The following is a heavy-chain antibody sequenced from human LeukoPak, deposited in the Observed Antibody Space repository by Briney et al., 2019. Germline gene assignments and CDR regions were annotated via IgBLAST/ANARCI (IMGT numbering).Heavy chain of an antibody. V-gene: IGHV1-24*01. CDR3: ATEYYYGSGSSKRGFDY. Sequence: GASVKVSCKVSGYTLTELSMHWVRQAPGEGLEWMGGFDPEDGETIYAQKFQGRVTMTEDTSTDTAYMELSSLRSEDTAVYYCATEYYYGSGSSKRGFDYWGQGTLVTVSS. CDR1: GYTLTELS. J-gene: IGHJ4*02. D-gene: IGHD3-10*01. CDR2: FDPEDGET.